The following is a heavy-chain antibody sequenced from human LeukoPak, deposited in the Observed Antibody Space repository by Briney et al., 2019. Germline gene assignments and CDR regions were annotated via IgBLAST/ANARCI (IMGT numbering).Heavy chain of an antibody. Sequence: GGSLRLSCAASGFTFDDYAMQWVRDAPGKGVEWVSGISWNGGSIGYAASVKGRFTISRDNAKNSLYLQMNSLRDEDTALYYCAKDRRSGIAAAGTRYYFDSWGQGTLVTVSS. CDR3: AKDRRSGIAAAGTRYYFDS. J-gene: IGHJ4*02. D-gene: IGHD6-13*01. CDR1: GFTFDDYA. V-gene: IGHV3-9*01. CDR2: ISWNGGSI.